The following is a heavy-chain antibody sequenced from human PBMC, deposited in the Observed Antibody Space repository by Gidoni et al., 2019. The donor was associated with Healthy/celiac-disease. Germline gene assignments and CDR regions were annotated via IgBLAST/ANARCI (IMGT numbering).Heavy chain of an antibody. V-gene: IGHV4-59*01. CDR2: IYYSGST. D-gene: IGHD2-15*01. CDR3: ARGRGGYVDY. Sequence: QVQLQESGPGLVKPSETLSLTCPGAGGSISSYYWSWIRQPPGKGLEWIGYIYYSGSTNYNPSLKSRVTISVDTSKNQFSLKLSSVTAADTAVYYCARGRGGYVDYWGQGTLVTVSS. CDR1: GGSISSYY. J-gene: IGHJ4*02.